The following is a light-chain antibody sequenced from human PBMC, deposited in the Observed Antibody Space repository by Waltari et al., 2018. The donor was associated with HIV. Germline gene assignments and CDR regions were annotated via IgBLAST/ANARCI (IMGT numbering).Light chain of an antibody. V-gene: IGLV1-44*01. Sequence: QSVLTQPPSASGTPGQRVTISCSGGSPNIGSNAVSWYQQLPGTAPKLLIYSDNQRPSGVPDRFSGSKSGTSASLAISGLQSEDEADYHCAGWDDSVDGPVFGGGTILTVL. CDR2: SDN. CDR1: SPNIGSNA. J-gene: IGLJ3*02. CDR3: AGWDDSVDGPV.